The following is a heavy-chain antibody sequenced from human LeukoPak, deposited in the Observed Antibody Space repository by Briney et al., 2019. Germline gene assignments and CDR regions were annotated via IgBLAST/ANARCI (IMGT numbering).Heavy chain of an antibody. CDR1: GFTFSSYG. D-gene: IGHD1-26*01. V-gene: IGHV3-30*18. CDR3: AKDVGGSYYYYFDY. J-gene: IGHJ4*02. Sequence: TGGSLRLSCAASGFTFSSYGMHWVRQAPAKGLEWMAVISYDGSNKYYADSVKGRFTISRDNSKNTLYLQMNSLRGEDTAVYYCAKDVGGSYYYYFDYWGQGTLVTVSS. CDR2: ISYDGSNK.